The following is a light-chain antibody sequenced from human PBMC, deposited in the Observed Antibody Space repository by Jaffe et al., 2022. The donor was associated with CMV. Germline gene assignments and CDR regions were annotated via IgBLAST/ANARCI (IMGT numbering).Light chain of an antibody. CDR3: QQGSTWPLT. J-gene: IGKJ4*01. Sequence: EIVLTQSPATLSLSPGERATLSCRASRSVSGYLAWYQQKSGQAPRLLIFNASNRATGIPARFSGSGSGTDFTLTISSLEPEDFAVYYCQQGSTWPLTFGGGTKVEIK. CDR1: RSVSGY. CDR2: NAS. V-gene: IGKV3-11*01.